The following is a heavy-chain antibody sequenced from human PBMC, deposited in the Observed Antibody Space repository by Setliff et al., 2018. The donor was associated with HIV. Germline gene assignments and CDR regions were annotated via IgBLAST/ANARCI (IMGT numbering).Heavy chain of an antibody. CDR3: ARD. V-gene: IGHV4-59*01. CDR1: GGSISTYY. CDR2: IFYSGSS. J-gene: IGHJ3*01. Sequence: ASETLSLTCTVSGGSISTYYWSWIRQPPGKGLEWIGYIFYSGSSNYNPSLKSRVTMSVDTSKNQFSLNLTSVTAADTAVYYCARDRGQGTVVTVSS.